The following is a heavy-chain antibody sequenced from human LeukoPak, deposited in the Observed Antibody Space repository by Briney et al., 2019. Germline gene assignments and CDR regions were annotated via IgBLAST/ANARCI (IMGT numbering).Heavy chain of an antibody. CDR3: ANDHYYYDSSGYYSDAFDI. CDR2: ISGSGGST. V-gene: IGHV3-23*01. D-gene: IGHD3-22*01. Sequence: PGGSLRLSCAASGFTFSSYAMSWDRQAPGRGLEWVSAISGSGGSTYYADSVKGRFTISRDNSKNTLYLQMNSLRAEDTAVYYCANDHYYYDSSGYYSDAFDIWGQGTMVTVSS. CDR1: GFTFSSYA. J-gene: IGHJ3*02.